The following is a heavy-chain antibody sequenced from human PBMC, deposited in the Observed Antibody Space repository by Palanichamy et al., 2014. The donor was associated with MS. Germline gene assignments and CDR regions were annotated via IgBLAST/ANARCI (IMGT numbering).Heavy chain of an antibody. CDR2: ISAYNGNT. V-gene: IGHV1-18*01. J-gene: IGHJ6*02. D-gene: IGHD3-10*01. CDR3: VRSGYYYDSGGEYYYGMDV. CDR1: GYTFNIYG. Sequence: QVQLVQSGGEVKKTGASVKVSCKASGYTFNIYGISWVRQAPGQGLEWMGWISAYNGNTNYARKLQGRVTMTTDTSTGTAYMELGSLTSDGTAVFYCVRSGYYYDSGGEYYYGMDVWGQGTTVTVSS.